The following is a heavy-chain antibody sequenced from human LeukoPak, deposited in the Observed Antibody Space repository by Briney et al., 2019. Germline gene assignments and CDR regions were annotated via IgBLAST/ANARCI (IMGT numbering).Heavy chain of an antibody. CDR3: ARNRGPGGGYFDY. V-gene: IGHV3-7*05. CDR1: GFTFSSYW. Sequence: GGSLRLSCSGFTFSSYWMSWVRQAPGRGLQWVANIKPDGSVKSYADSVKGRFTISGDNSKNSLYLQMNSLRAEDTAGYYCARNRGPGGGYFDYWGQGTLVTVSS. J-gene: IGHJ4*02. CDR2: IKPDGSVK. D-gene: IGHD1/OR15-1a*01.